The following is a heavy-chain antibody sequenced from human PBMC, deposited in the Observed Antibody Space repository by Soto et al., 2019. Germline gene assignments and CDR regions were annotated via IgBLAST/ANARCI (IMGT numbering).Heavy chain of an antibody. Sequence: QVQLVQSGAEVKKPGSSVKVSCKASGGTFSSYTISWVRQAPGQGLEWMGRIIPLLGLANYAQKFQGRVTITADKSTSTDYMELSSLRSEDTAVYYCARGHGKTKVKQRGYELWGKGTLVNVSS. D-gene: IGHD5-12*01. V-gene: IGHV1-69*02. CDR2: IIPLLGLA. CDR3: ARGHGKTKVKQRGYEL. CDR1: GGTFSSYT. J-gene: IGHJ4*02.